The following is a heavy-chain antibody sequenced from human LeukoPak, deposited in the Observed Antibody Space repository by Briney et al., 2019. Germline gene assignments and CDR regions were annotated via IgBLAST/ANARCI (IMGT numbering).Heavy chain of an antibody. CDR2: ISSSSYI. CDR1: GFTFSSYS. D-gene: IGHD4-23*01. CDR3: AREAAYGGNSRGAFDI. V-gene: IGHV3-21*01. J-gene: IGHJ3*02. Sequence: GGSLRLSCAASGFTFSSYSMNWVRQAPGKGLEWVSSISSSSYIYCADSVKGRFTISRDNAKNSLYLQMNSLRAEDTAVYYCAREAAYGGNSRGAFDIWGQGTMVTVSS.